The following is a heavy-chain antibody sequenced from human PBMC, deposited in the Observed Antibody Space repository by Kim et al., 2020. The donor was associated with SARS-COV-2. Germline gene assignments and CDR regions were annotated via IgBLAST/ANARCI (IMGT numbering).Heavy chain of an antibody. Sequence: MYNADSVKGRFTISRDNAKTSLYLQMNSLRAEDTAVYYCARDVVAGTSDYWGQGTLVTVSS. J-gene: IGHJ4*02. CDR3: ARDVVAGTSDY. CDR2: M. D-gene: IGHD6-19*01. V-gene: IGHV3-21*01.